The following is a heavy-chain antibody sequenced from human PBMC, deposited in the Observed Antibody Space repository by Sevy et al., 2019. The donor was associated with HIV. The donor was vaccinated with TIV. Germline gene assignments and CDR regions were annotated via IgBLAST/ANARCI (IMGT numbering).Heavy chain of an antibody. V-gene: IGHV3-13*01. J-gene: IGHJ6*02. CDR3: AREVPGSLYGMDV. CDR2: IGTAGDT. CDR1: GFIFSSYD. Sequence: GGSLRLSCVASGFIFSSYDIHWVRQPTGKGLEWVSGIGTAGDTYYPGSVKGRFTISRENAKNSVYLQMNSLRAGDTAVYYCAREVPGSLYGMDVWGQGTTVTVS. D-gene: IGHD3-10*01.